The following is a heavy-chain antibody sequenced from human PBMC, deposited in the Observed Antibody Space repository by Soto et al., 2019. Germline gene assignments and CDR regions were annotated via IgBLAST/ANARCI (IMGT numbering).Heavy chain of an antibody. D-gene: IGHD4-17*01. Sequence: QVQVVQSRAEVKKPGASVKVSCKTSGYTFTEYDINWVRQAPGQGLEYMGWVSPENRNAGYAPQFRGRVSMTADTSINTVXXXLTTLTYEDTAVYYCEVTTGYWGQGTMVTVSS. J-gene: IGHJ4*02. V-gene: IGHV1-8*01. CDR3: EVTTGY. CDR1: GYTFTEYD. CDR2: VSPENRNA.